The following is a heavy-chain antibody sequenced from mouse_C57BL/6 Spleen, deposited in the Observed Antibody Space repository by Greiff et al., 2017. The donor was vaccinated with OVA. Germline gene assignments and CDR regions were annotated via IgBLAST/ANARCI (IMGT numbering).Heavy chain of an antibody. CDR3: ARSRGDYPFDY. CDR2: IYPGSGNT. D-gene: IGHD2-4*01. J-gene: IGHJ2*01. CDR1: GYSFTSYY. V-gene: IGHV1-66*01. Sequence: QLQQSGPELVKPGASVKISCKASGYSFTSYYIHWVKQRPGQGLEWIGWIYPGSGNTKYNEKFKGKATLTADTSSSTAYMQLSSLTSEDSAVYYCARSRGDYPFDYWGQGTTLTVSS.